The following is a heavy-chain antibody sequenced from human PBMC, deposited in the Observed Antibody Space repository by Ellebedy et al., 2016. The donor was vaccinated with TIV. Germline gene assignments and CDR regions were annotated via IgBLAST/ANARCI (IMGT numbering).Heavy chain of an antibody. Sequence: MPSETLSLTCTVSGGSISSGGYYWSWIRQHPGKGLEWIGYIYYSGSTYYNPSLKSRVTISVDTSKNQFSLKLSSVTAADTAVYYCAREPIQLWLRNWFDPWGQGTLVTVSS. V-gene: IGHV4-31*03. CDR1: GGSISSGGYY. J-gene: IGHJ5*02. D-gene: IGHD5-18*01. CDR2: IYYSGST. CDR3: AREPIQLWLRNWFDP.